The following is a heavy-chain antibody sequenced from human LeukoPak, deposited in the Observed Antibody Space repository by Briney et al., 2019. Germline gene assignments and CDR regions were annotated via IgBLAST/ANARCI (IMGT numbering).Heavy chain of an antibody. CDR2: MNPNSGNT. CDR3: ARGVVLNWFDP. Sequence: ASVKVSCKASGYTFTNYGINWVRQAPGQGLEWMGWMNPNSGNTGYAQKFQGRVTITRNTSISTAYMELSSLRSEDTAVYYCARGVVLNWFDPWGQGTLVTVSS. D-gene: IGHD4/OR15-4a*01. V-gene: IGHV1-8*03. CDR1: GYTFTNYG. J-gene: IGHJ5*02.